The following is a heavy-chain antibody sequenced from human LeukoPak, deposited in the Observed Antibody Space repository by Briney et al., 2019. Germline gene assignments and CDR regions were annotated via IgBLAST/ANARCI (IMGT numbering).Heavy chain of an antibody. Sequence: ASVKVSCKASGYTFSNYGINWLRQAPGQGLEWMGWISDYNSNRNYVQKSQGRFTLTADTSSSTAYMELRSLTSDDTATYYCARSGRSWYDWSDPWGQGTQVTVSA. CDR3: ARSGRSWYDWSDP. CDR2: ISDYNSNR. D-gene: IGHD6-13*01. J-gene: IGHJ5*02. V-gene: IGHV1-18*01. CDR1: GYTFSNYG.